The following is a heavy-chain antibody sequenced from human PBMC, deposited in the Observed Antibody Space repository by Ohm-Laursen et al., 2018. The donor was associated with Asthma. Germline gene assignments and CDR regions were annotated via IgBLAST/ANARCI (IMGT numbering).Heavy chain of an antibody. CDR1: GYIFTTYW. Sequence: GESLRISCKGSGYIFTTYWIGWVRQMPGKGLEWMGIIYPGDSDTRYSRSFQGQVIISVDKSIRTAYLQWSSLKASDTAMYYCARLGGLGDYHYLDYWGQGTLVTVSS. J-gene: IGHJ4*02. D-gene: IGHD4-17*01. CDR2: IYPGDSDT. CDR3: ARLGGLGDYHYLDY. V-gene: IGHV5-51*01.